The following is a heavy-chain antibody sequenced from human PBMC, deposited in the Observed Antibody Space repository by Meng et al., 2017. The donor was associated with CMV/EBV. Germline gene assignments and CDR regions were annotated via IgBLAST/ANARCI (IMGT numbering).Heavy chain of an antibody. CDR3: AREMSSGLSYASPLDY. Sequence: QEAGLGRVKASAPLSFTCTVAGVSISIYDWSWIRQPAGKGLDWIGRIYTSGSTNYNPSLKSRVTMSVDTSKNQFSLKLSSVTAADTAVYYCAREMSSGLSYASPLDYWGQGTLVTVSS. D-gene: IGHD6-19*01. CDR1: GVSISIYD. J-gene: IGHJ4*02. V-gene: IGHV4-4*07. CDR2: IYTSGST.